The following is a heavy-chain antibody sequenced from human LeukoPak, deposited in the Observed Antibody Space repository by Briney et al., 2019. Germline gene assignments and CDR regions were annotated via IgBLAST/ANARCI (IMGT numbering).Heavy chain of an antibody. D-gene: IGHD1-26*01. J-gene: IGHJ3*02. CDR2: NSGST. CDR1: GDSISSYF. V-gene: IGHV4-59*08. CDR3: ARGRGYGGNYLRSFDI. Sequence: SETLSLTCTVSGDSISSYFWSWIRHPPGKGLEWIGYNSGSTNYNPSLKSRVTILLDRSKNQFSLNLSSVTAADTAVYYCARGRGYGGNYLRSFDIWGQGTMVTVSS.